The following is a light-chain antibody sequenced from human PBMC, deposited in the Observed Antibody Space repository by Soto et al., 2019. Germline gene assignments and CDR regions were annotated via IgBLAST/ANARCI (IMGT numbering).Light chain of an antibody. CDR1: QSVSTNF. Sequence: EIVLTQSPGTLSLSPGEGATLSCRASQSVSTNFFAWYQQKPGQAPRLLIYGASTRATGIPDRFSGSGSGADSTLTISRLEPEDFAVYYCQQYDRTSWTFGQGSKVEIK. CDR2: GAS. CDR3: QQYDRTSWT. V-gene: IGKV3-20*01. J-gene: IGKJ1*01.